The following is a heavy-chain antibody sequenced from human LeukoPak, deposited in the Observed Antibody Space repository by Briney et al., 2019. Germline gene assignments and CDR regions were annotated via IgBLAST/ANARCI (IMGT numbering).Heavy chain of an antibody. CDR2: IYSGGST. J-gene: IGHJ4*02. D-gene: IGHD3-3*01. CDR3: ARAYFWSGYDY. Sequence: GGSLRLSCAASGFTVSSNYMSWVRQAPGKGLQWVSVIYSGGSTYYADSVKGRFTISRDNSKNTLYLQMNSLAAEDTSVYYCARAYFWSGYDYWGQGSLLTV. V-gene: IGHV3-66*01. CDR1: GFTVSSNY.